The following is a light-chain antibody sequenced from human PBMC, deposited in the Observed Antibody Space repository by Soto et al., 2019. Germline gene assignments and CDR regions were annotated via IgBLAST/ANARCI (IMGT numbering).Light chain of an antibody. Sequence: DIQMTQSPSTLSASVGDTVTITCRASQSISNWLAWYQQKPGKAPKVLIYKASNLESGVPSRFGGSGSGTEFTLTISSLQPDDFATYYCQQYNSLSHTFGQGTKLEIK. CDR2: KAS. J-gene: IGKJ2*01. CDR3: QQYNSLSHT. CDR1: QSISNW. V-gene: IGKV1-5*03.